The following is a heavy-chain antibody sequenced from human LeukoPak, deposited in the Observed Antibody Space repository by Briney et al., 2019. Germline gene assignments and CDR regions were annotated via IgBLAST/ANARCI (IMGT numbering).Heavy chain of an antibody. CDR2: IYYSGST. J-gene: IGHJ6*02. V-gene: IGHV4-59*01. CDR1: GGSISSCY. CDR3: AVVSNCYYYYYGMDV. Sequence: PSETLSLTCTVSGGSISSCYWSWIQQPPGKGLEWIGYIYYSGSTNYNPSLKSRVTISVDTSKNQFSLKLSSVTAADTAVYYCAVVSNCYYYYYGMDVWGQGTTVTVSS. D-gene: IGHD2-21*01.